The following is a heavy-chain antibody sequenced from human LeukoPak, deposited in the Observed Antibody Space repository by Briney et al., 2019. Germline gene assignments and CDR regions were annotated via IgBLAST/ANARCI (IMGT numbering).Heavy chain of an antibody. Sequence: PSETLSLTCAVSGGSISSSNWWSWVRQPPGKGLEWIGEIYHSGSTNYNPSLKSRVTISVDTSKNQFSLKLSSVTAADTAVYYCARGALLWFGELDYWGQGTLVTVSS. J-gene: IGHJ4*02. V-gene: IGHV4-4*02. CDR3: ARGALLWFGELDY. CDR1: GGSISSSNW. CDR2: IYHSGST. D-gene: IGHD3-10*01.